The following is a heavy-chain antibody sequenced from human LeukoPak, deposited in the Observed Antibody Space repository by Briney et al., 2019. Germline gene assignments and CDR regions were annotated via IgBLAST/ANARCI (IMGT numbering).Heavy chain of an antibody. CDR3: AREGIAAAGIQH. V-gene: IGHV1-2*02. CDR2: INPNSGGT. D-gene: IGHD6-13*01. Sequence: ASVKVSCKGSGYTFTGYYMHWVRQAPGQGLEWMGWINPNSGGTNYAQKFQGRVTMTRDTSISTAYMELSRLRSDDTAVYYCAREGIAAAGIQHWGQGTLVTVSS. CDR1: GYTFTGYY. J-gene: IGHJ1*01.